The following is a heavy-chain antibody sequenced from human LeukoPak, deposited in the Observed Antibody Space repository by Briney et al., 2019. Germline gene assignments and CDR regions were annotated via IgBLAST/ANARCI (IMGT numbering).Heavy chain of an antibody. Sequence: QPGGSLRLSCAASGFTFSTYAISWVRQAPGKGVEWVSAITGDGDTTYYADSVKGRFTISRDNSKNTLYLQMNTLRAEDTAVYYCAKRSGAGRCMDVWGQGTTVTVSS. CDR3: AKRSGAGRCMDV. V-gene: IGHV3-23*01. CDR2: ITGDGDTT. J-gene: IGHJ6*02. CDR1: GFTFSTYA. D-gene: IGHD3-10*01.